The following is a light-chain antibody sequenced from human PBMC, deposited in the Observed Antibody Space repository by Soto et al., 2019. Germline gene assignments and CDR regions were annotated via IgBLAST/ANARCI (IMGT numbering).Light chain of an antibody. CDR2: EVT. J-gene: IGLJ3*02. V-gene: IGLV2-8*01. Sequence: QSALTQPPSASGSPGQSVTISCTGTSSDVGGDNYVSWYQQYPGRAPKLMIYEVTKRPSGVPDRFSGSKSGNTASLTVSGLQAEDEDDYYCSSYAASNNFYFVFGGGTKLTVL. CDR3: SSYAASNNFYFV. CDR1: SSDVGGDNY.